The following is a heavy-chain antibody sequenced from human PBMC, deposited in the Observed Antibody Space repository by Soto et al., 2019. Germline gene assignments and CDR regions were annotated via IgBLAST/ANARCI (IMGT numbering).Heavy chain of an antibody. J-gene: IGHJ4*02. Sequence: LRLSCVASGFTFSSFGIHWVRQAPGKGLEWVGVISSDGKTKYYADSMKGRFTISRDNAKNSLYLEMNSLRAEDTAVYYCARESEDLTSNFDYWGQGTLVTVSS. CDR1: GFTFSSFG. V-gene: IGHV3-30*03. CDR2: ISSDGKTK. CDR3: ARESEDLTSNFDY.